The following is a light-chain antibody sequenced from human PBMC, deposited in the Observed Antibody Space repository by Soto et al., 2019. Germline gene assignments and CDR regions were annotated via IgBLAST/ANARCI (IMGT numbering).Light chain of an antibody. J-gene: IGKJ2*01. CDR2: GAS. CDR1: QSVSSNS. V-gene: IGKV3-20*01. Sequence: EIVLTQSPGRLSLSPGERATLSCRASQSVSSNSLAWYQQKPGQAPRLLIYGASSKATGITQRFSGSGSGADFTLTISRMTTEDVAVYYGMQYCSHPYTFAQGTKMKIK. CDR3: MQYCSHPYT.